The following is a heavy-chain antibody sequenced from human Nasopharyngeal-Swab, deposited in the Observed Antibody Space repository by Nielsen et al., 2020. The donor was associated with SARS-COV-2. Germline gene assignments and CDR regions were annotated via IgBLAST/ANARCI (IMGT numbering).Heavy chain of an antibody. CDR2: INTDGSST. Sequence: GESLKISCAAFGFTFSSYWMHWVRQAPGKGLVWVSRINTDGSSTNYADSVKGRFTISRDNAKNTVYLQMNSLRAEDTAVYYCARGGYGNYYYYYYYMDVWGKGTTVTVSS. J-gene: IGHJ6*03. CDR1: GFTFSSYW. V-gene: IGHV3-74*01. CDR3: ARGGYGNYYYYYYYMDV. D-gene: IGHD4-23*01.